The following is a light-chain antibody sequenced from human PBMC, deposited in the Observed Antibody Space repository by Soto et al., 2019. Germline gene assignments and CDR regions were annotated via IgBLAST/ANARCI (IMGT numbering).Light chain of an antibody. J-gene: IGKJ5*01. CDR1: QSVSSNY. CDR3: QQYGDSIT. CDR2: GAS. Sequence: EIVLTQSPDTLSLSPGESATLSCRASQSVSSNYLAWYQQKPGRAPRLLIYGASNGATGIPDRFSGSGSGTDFTLTITRLEPEDFAVFYCQQYGDSITFGQGTRLEIE. V-gene: IGKV3-20*01.